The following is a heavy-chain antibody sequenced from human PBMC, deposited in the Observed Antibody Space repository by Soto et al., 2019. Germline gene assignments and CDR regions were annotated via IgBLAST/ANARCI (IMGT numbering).Heavy chain of an antibody. V-gene: IGHV3-73*02. Sequence: EVQLVESGGGLVQPGGSLKLSCAASGFTFSGSAMHWVRQASGKGLEWVGRIRSKANSYATAYAASVKGRFTITRDDSKNTAYLQMNSLRTEDTAVYYCTTRSFVVGATYPGGFDPWGQGTLVTVSS. CDR2: IRSKANSYAT. D-gene: IGHD1-26*01. CDR3: TTRSFVVGATYPGGFDP. J-gene: IGHJ5*02. CDR1: GFTFSGSA.